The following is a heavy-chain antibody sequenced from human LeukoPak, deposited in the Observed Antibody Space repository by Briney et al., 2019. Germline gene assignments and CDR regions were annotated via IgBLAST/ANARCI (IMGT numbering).Heavy chain of an antibody. CDR3: AREPYCSGGSCYHAFDI. CDR1: GFTVSSNY. Sequence: GGSLRLSCAASGFTVSSNYMNWVRQAPGKGLEWGSVIYSGGSTNYADSVKGRFTISRDNSKNTVYLQMNSLRAEDTAVYYCAREPYCSGGSCYHAFDIWGQGTMVTVSS. CDR2: IYSGGST. J-gene: IGHJ3*02. D-gene: IGHD2-15*01. V-gene: IGHV3-53*01.